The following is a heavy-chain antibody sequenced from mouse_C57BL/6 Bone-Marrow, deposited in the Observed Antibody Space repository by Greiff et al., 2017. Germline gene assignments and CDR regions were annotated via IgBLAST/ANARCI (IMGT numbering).Heavy chain of an antibody. D-gene: IGHD2-5*01. CDR1: GYTFTSYG. Sequence: VQLQQSGAELARPGASVKLSCKASGYTFTSYGIRWVKQRTGQGLEWIGEIYPRSGNTYYNEKFKGKATLTADNSSSTAYMQLRSLTSEDSAVYCYERSLYSNYDCYAMDYWGQGTSVTVSS. J-gene: IGHJ4*01. CDR2: IYPRSGNT. V-gene: IGHV1-81*01. CDR3: ERSLYSNYDCYAMDY.